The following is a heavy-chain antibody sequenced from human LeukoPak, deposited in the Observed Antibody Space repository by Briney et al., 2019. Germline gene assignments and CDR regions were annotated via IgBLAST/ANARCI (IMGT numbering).Heavy chain of an antibody. V-gene: IGHV4-34*01. CDR1: GFTFSDYY. D-gene: IGHD2-2*01. CDR2: INHSGST. J-gene: IGHJ4*02. Sequence: LRLSCAASGFTFSDYYMSWIRQPPGKGLEWIGEINHSGSTNYNPSLKSRVTISVDTSKNQFSLKLSSVTAADTAVYYCARGALGGYCSSTSCPAFGYWGQGTLVTVSS. CDR3: ARGALGGYCSSTSCPAFGY.